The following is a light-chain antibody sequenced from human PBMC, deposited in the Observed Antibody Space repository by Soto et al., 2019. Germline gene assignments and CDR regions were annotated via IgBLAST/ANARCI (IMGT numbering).Light chain of an antibody. CDR1: QRVSSK. J-gene: IGKJ5*01. CDR3: QQYNKWFSIT. Sequence: EIVMTQSPATLSVSPGERATLSCRASQRVSSKLAWYQQKPGQAPRLIISDTSTMATGIPDRFSGSGSGTEFTLTISSLQSEDFAVYYCQQYNKWFSITFGQGTRLEIK. CDR2: DTS. V-gene: IGKV3-15*01.